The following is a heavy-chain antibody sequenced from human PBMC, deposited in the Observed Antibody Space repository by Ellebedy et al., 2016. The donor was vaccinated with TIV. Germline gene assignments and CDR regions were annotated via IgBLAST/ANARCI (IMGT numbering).Heavy chain of an antibody. V-gene: IGHV3-23*01. D-gene: IGHD2-21*02. CDR3: VVTGWRGGTIVPFTY. J-gene: IGHJ4*02. CDR1: GLTFSSHG. Sequence: GESLKISCAVSGLTFSSHGMSWVRQAPGKGLEWVSGFTASGDSTYYADSVKGRFTISRDNSKNTLYLQMNSLRVEDTAVYYGVVTGWRGGTIVPFTYWGQGSLVTVSS. CDR2: FTASGDST.